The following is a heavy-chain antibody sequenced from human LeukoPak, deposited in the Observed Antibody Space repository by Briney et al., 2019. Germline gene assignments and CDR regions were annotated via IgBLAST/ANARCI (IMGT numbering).Heavy chain of an antibody. CDR3: ARGFLGGCSGGSCYSGY. J-gene: IGHJ4*02. V-gene: IGHV3-74*01. CDR1: GFTFSSYW. D-gene: IGHD2-15*01. CDR2: INTDGSST. Sequence: PGGSLRLSCAASGFTFSSYWMHWVRQAPGKGLVWVSRINTDGSSTAYADFVKGRFTISRDNAKNTLYLQMNSLRAEDTAVYFCARGFLGGCSGGSCYSGYWGQGTLLTVSS.